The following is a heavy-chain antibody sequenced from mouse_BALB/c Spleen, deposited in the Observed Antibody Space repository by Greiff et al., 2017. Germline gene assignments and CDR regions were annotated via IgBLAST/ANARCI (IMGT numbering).Heavy chain of an antibody. CDR2: IYPGNVNT. J-gene: IGHJ3*01. CDR3: AREGYYGKGFAY. V-gene: IGHV1S56*01. CDR1: GYTFTSYY. D-gene: IGHD2-1*01. Sequence: QVQLQQSGPELVKPGASVRISCKASGYTFTSYYIHWVKQRPGQGLEWIGWIYPGNVNTKYNEKFKGKATLTADKSSSTAYMQLSSLTSEDSAVYFCAREGYYGKGFAYWGQGTLVTVSA.